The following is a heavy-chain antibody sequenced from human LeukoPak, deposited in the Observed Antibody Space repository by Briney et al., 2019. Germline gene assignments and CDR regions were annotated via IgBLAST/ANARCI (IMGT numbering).Heavy chain of an antibody. V-gene: IGHV1-8*03. CDR3: ARAYDSSGYYIDY. CDR2: MNPNSGNT. D-gene: IGHD3-22*01. CDR1: GYTFTSYD. Sequence: ASVKVSCKASGYTFTSYDINWVRQATGQGLEWMGWMNPNSGNTGYAQKFQGRVTITGNTSISTAYMELSSLRSEDTAVYYCARAYDSSGYYIDYWGQGTLVTVSS. J-gene: IGHJ4*02.